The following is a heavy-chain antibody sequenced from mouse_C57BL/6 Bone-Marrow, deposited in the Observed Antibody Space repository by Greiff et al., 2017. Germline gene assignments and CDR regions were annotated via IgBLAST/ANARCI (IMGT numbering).Heavy chain of an antibody. CDR2: ISNGGGST. CDR1: GFTFSDYY. J-gene: IGHJ4*01. D-gene: IGHD2-1*01. V-gene: IGHV5-12*01. CDR3: ARDGNYGNYYAMDY. Sequence: EVKLVESGGGLVQPGGSLKLSCAASGFTFSDYYMYWVRQTPEKRLEWVAYISNGGGSTYYPDTVKGRFTISRDNAKNTLYLQMSRLKSEDTAMYYCARDGNYGNYYAMDYWGQGTSVTVSS.